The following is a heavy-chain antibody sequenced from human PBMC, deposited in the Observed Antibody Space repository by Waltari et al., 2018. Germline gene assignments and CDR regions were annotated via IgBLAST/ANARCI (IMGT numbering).Heavy chain of an antibody. CDR3: AKAFRGLLWFGELYGMDV. CDR1: ALSFDDYT. Sequence: DVQLVESGGVVVQPGGSLSLSCAASALSFDDYTMHWVRQAPGKGLEWVSLISWDGGSTNYADSVKGRFTISTDNSKSSLYLQMNSLRTEDTALYYCAKAFRGLLWFGELYGMDVWGQGTTVTVSS. D-gene: IGHD3-10*01. V-gene: IGHV3-43*01. J-gene: IGHJ6*02. CDR2: ISWDGGST.